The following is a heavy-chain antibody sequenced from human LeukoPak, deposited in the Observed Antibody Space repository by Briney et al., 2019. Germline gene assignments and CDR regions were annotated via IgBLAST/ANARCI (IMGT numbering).Heavy chain of an antibody. J-gene: IGHJ4*02. CDR3: ARPYSSSWYDLGFDY. V-gene: IGHV3-33*01. CDR2: IWYDGSNK. D-gene: IGHD6-13*01. CDR1: GFTFSSYG. Sequence: GRSLRLSCAASGFTFSSYGMHWVRQAPGKGLEWVAVIWYDGSNKYYADSVKGRFTISRDNSKNTLYLQMNSLRAEDTAVYYCARPYSSSWYDLGFDYWGQGTLVTVSS.